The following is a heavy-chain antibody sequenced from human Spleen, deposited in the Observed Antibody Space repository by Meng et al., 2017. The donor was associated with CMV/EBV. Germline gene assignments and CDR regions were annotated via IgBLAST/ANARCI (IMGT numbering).Heavy chain of an antibody. CDR3: ARTFGLFWSDHPYYYGLDV. CDR1: GFTFSTHA. J-gene: IGHJ6*02. D-gene: IGHD3-3*01. Sequence: GESLKISCAGSGFTFSTHAIHWVRQAPGKGLEWVAVISYDGSSKDYTDSVKGRFTISRDSSKNTLFLQMNSLRAEDTALYYCARTFGLFWSDHPYYYGLDVWGQGTTVTVSS. V-gene: IGHV3-30*10. CDR2: ISYDGSSK.